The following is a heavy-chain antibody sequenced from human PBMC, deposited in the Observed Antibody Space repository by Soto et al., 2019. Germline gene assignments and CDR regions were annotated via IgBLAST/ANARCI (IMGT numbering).Heavy chain of an antibody. J-gene: IGHJ6*03. CDR3: ARGKGPTTVTTPAQKGYYYYMDV. D-gene: IGHD4-17*01. CDR2: INPNSGGT. V-gene: IGHV1-2*04. CDR1: GYTFTGYY. Sequence: ASVKVSCKASGYTFTGYYMHWVRQAPGQGLEWMGWINPNSGGTNYAQKFQGWVTMTRDTSISTAYMELSRLRSDDTAVYYCARGKGPTTVTTPAQKGYYYYMDVWGKGTTVTVSS.